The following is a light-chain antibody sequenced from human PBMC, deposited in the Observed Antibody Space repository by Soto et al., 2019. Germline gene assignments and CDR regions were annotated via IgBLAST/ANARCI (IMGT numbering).Light chain of an antibody. CDR2: GAS. J-gene: IGKJ1*01. CDR3: QQYNNWPPWT. V-gene: IGKV3-15*01. CDR1: QSISSD. Sequence: EVVMTQSPATLSVSPGERATLSCRASQSISSDFAWYQQKPGQAPRLLIYGASTRASDIPARFSGSGSGTEFTLTISSLQSEDFAVYYCQQYNNWPPWTFGQGTKVEFK.